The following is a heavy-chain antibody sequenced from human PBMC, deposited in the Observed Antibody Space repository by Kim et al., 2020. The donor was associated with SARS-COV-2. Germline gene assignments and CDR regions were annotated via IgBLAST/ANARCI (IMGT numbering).Heavy chain of an antibody. Sequence: SETLSLTCTVSGGSISSYYWSWIRQPPGKGLEWIGYIYYSGSTNYNPSLKSRVTISVDTSKNQFSLKLSSVTAADTAVYYCARGAAVAGTRLGLYYWGQGTLVTVSS. CDR2: IYYSGST. J-gene: IGHJ4*02. CDR3: ARGAAVAGTRLGLYY. CDR1: GGSISSYY. V-gene: IGHV4-59*01. D-gene: IGHD6-19*01.